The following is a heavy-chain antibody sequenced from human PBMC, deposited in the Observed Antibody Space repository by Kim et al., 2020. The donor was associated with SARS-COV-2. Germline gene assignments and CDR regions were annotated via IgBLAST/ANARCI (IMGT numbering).Heavy chain of an antibody. Sequence: SETLSLTCAVYGGSFSGYYWSWIRQPPGKGLEWIGDINHSGSTNSNPSPKSRVTITVDTSTNQTYLKLSSVTAADTAAYYCARPGRIEAAGTRVRSCFDPWGQGALVTVSS. V-gene: IGHV4-34*01. D-gene: IGHD6-13*01. CDR2: INHSGST. CDR1: GGSFSGYY. J-gene: IGHJ5*02. CDR3: ARPGRIEAAGTRVRSCFDP.